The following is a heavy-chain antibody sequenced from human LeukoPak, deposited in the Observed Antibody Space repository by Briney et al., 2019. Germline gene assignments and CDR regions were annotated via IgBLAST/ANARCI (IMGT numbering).Heavy chain of an antibody. CDR2: ISAYNGNT. CDR1: GYTFTSYG. CDR3: ARDMYYDFWSGYYTGSWWFDP. D-gene: IGHD3-3*01. V-gene: IGHV1-18*01. J-gene: IGHJ5*02. Sequence: ASVKVSCKASGYTFTSYGISWVRQAPGQGLEWMGWISAYNGNTNYAQKLQGRVTMTTDTSTSTAYMELRSLRSDDTAVYYCARDMYYDFWSGYYTGSWWFDPWGQGTLVTVSS.